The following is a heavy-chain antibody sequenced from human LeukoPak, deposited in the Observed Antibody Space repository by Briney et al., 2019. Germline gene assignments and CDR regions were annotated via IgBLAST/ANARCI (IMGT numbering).Heavy chain of an antibody. Sequence: ASVKVSCKASGYTFTDYYIHWVRQAPGQGLQWMAWINPDNGGTNYAQKFQGGVTLTTDTSISTAYMELSGLRSDDTAVYYCARWLMRATTRDAFDIWGQGTMVTVSS. V-gene: IGHV1-2*02. CDR2: INPDNGGT. J-gene: IGHJ3*02. CDR3: ARWLMRATTRDAFDI. D-gene: IGHD1-26*01. CDR1: GYTFTDYY.